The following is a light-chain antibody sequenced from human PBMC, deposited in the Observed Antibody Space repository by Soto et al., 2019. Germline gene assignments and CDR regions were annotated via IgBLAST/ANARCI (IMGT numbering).Light chain of an antibody. CDR1: QSVLYSSNNKNY. J-gene: IGKJ4*01. CDR3: QQYYSTPRT. V-gene: IGKV4-1*01. Sequence: DIVMTQSPDSLAVSLGERATINCKSSQSVLYSSNNKNYLAWHQQKPGQPPKVLIYWASTRESGVPDRFSGSGSGTDFTLTISSLQAEDVAVYYCQQYYSTPRTFGGGTKVEIK. CDR2: WAS.